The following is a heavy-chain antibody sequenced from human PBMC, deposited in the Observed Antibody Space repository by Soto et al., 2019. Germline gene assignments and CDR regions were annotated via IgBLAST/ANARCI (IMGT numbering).Heavy chain of an antibody. CDR2: IYYSGST. D-gene: IGHD2-15*01. V-gene: IGHV4-59*01. CDR3: AATPRY. Sequence: SETLSLTCSVSGGSTSSYYWSWIRQPPGKGLEWIGYIYYSGSTDYSPSLKSRVTMSIDTSQNQVSLKLTSVTTADTAVYYCAATPRYWGQGTTVTVS. J-gene: IGHJ6*02. CDR1: GGSTSSYY.